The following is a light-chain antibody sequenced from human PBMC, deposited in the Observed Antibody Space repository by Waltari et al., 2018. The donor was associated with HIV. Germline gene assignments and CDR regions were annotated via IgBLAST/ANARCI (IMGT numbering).Light chain of an antibody. Sequence: DIVMTQSPDSLALSLGERATINCKSSQSVLYSSTNKNYLAWYPQKAGQPPNLLIYWASTRVSWVPDRFSGSGSGTDFTLTITSLQAEDVAVYYCQQYYDVPITFGQGTRLEIK. CDR3: QQYYDVPIT. CDR1: QSVLYSSTNKNY. J-gene: IGKJ5*01. V-gene: IGKV4-1*01. CDR2: WAS.